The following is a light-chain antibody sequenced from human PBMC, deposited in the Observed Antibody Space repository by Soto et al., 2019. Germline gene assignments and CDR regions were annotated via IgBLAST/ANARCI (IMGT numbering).Light chain of an antibody. CDR3: QQYGSSPWT. CDR2: GAS. Sequence: EIVLTQSPGTLSFSPGERATLSCRASQSVSSNYLAWYQQKPCQAPRPLIYGASRRATGIPDRFSGSGAGKDFALTISGLEPEDFAVYYGQQYGSSPWTFGQGTKVDIK. CDR1: QSVSSNY. J-gene: IGKJ1*01. V-gene: IGKV3-20*01.